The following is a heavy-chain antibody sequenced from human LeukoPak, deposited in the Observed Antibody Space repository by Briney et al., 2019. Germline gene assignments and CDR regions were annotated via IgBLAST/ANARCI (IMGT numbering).Heavy chain of an antibody. J-gene: IGHJ4*02. D-gene: IGHD6-19*01. CDR3: AREDNLGSGSSPNDY. Sequence: ASVKVSCKASGYTFTGYYMDWVRQAPGQGLEWMGRINPNSGGTNYAQKFQGRVTMTRDTSISSAYMELSRLRSDDTAVYYCAREDNLGSGSSPNDYWGQGTLVTVSS. CDR1: GYTFTGYY. V-gene: IGHV1-2*06. CDR2: INPNSGGT.